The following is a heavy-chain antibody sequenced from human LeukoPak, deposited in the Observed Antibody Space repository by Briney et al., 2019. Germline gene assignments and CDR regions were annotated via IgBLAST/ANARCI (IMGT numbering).Heavy chain of an antibody. J-gene: IGHJ4*02. V-gene: IGHV3-74*01. CDR2: IKGDGIST. CDR1: GFGFSSNW. Sequence: GGSLRLSCAASGFGFSSNWMHWVRHAPGQGLVWVSRIKGDGISTNYADSVKGRFTISRDITKNTLYLQMNSLRAEDTGVYYCAKDHYWSIDYWGRGTLVTVSS. D-gene: IGHD3-3*01. CDR3: AKDHYWSIDY.